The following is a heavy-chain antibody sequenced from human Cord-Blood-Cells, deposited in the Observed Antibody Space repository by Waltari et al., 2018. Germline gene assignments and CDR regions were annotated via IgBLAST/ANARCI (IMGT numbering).Heavy chain of an antibody. Sequence: QLPVVEYGGGVGDTGRCLRVSSAASGCTFTVHGKHLVSEDTGKGLDWVAVISYDGSNKYYADSVKGRFTISRDNSKNTLYLQMNSLRAEDTAVYYCAKDFRRQWLVLMYFQHWGQGTLVTVSS. V-gene: IGHV3-30*18. D-gene: IGHD6-19*01. CDR3: AKDFRRQWLVLMYFQH. CDR1: GCTFTVHG. CDR2: ISYDGSNK. J-gene: IGHJ1*01.